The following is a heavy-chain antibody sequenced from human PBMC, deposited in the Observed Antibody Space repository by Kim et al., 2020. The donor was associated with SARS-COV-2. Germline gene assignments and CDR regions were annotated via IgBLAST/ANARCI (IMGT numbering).Heavy chain of an antibody. Sequence: SVKVSCKASGGTFSSYAISWVGQAPGKGLEWMGRIILILGIANYAQKFQGRVTITADKSTSTAYMELSSLRSEDTAVYYCARDHGVTCIGEFMFQDAFDIWGLGTMVTVFS. V-gene: IGHV1-69*04. CDR1: GGTFSSYA. CDR3: ARDHGVTCIGEFMFQDAFDI. CDR2: IILILGIA. J-gene: IGHJ3*02. D-gene: IGHD3-10*01.